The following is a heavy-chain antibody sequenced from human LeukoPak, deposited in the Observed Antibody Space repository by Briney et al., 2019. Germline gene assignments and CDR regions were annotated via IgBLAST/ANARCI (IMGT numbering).Heavy chain of an antibody. CDR2: ISTSGSNI. V-gene: IGHV3-48*01. Sequence: PGGSLRLSCEASGFTFSSHWMSWVRQAPGKGLEWVSYISTSGSNIHYAGSVKGRFTISRDNSKNTLYLQMNSLRAEDTAVYYCAKAQITMIVVVTETYNWFDPWGQGTLVTVSS. CDR1: GFTFSSHW. J-gene: IGHJ5*02. D-gene: IGHD3-22*01. CDR3: AKAQITMIVVVTETYNWFDP.